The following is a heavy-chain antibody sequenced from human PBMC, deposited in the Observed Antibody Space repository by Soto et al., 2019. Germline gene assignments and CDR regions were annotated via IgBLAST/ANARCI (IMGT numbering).Heavy chain of an antibody. D-gene: IGHD4-17*01. J-gene: IGHJ3*02. V-gene: IGHV3-30*18. Sequence: PGGSLRLSCAASGFTFSSYGMHWVRQAPGKGLEWVAVISYDGSNKYYADSVKGRFTISRDNSKNTLYLQMNSLRAEDTAVYYCAKEYGAFDIWGQGTMVTVSS. CDR1: GFTFSSYG. CDR3: AKEYGAFDI. CDR2: ISYDGSNK.